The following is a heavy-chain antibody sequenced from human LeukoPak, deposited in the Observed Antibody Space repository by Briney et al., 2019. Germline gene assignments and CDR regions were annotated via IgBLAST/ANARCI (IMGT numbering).Heavy chain of an antibody. CDR1: GGSISSSSYC. CDR2: IYYSGST. CDR3: ARHSRVAATPGIFDY. J-gene: IGHJ4*02. Sequence: PSETLSLTCTVSGGSISSSSYCWGWIRQPPGKGLEWIGSIYYSGSTYYNPSLKSRVTISVDTSKNQFSLKLSSVTAADTAVYYCARHSRVAATPGIFDYWGQGTLVTVSS. V-gene: IGHV4-39*01. D-gene: IGHD2-15*01.